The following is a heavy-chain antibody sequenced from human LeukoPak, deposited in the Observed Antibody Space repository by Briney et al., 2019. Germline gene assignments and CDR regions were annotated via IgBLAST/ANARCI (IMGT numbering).Heavy chain of an antibody. CDR2: IYYSGST. V-gene: IGHV4-59*01. CDR1: GGSISSYY. CDR3: ATIHYEYYYYMDV. J-gene: IGHJ6*03. Sequence: SETLSLTCTVSGGSISSYYWSWIRQPPGKGLEWIGYIYYSGSTNYNPSLKSRVTISVDTSKNQFSLKLSSVTAADTAVYYCATIHYEYYYYMDVWGKGTTVTVSS.